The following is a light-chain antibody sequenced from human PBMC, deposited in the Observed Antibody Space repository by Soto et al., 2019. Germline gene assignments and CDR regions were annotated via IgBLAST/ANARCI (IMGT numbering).Light chain of an antibody. CDR1: QSVTTF. CDR2: EAS. Sequence: EIVLTQSPATLSLSPGERATLSCRASQSVTTFLAWYQQKPGQDPRLLIYEASSRATGIPARFGGSGSVTDFTLTITSLEPEDFAVYYCQQRINWPLTFGGGTKVEIK. V-gene: IGKV3-11*01. CDR3: QQRINWPLT. J-gene: IGKJ4*01.